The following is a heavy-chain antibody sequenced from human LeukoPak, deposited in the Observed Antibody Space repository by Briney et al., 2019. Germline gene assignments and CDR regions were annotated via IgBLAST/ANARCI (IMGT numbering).Heavy chain of an antibody. Sequence: GGSLRLSCAASGFAFSNFAMHWVRQAPGKGLEWVAVVSYEGTIKYYTDSAKGRFTISRDNSGNIISLQMNNLTTEDTATYYLAKKKFHSWGQGALVPV. J-gene: IGHJ5*01. V-gene: IGHV3-30*14. CDR3: AKKKFHS. CDR1: GFAFSNFA. CDR2: VSYEGTIK.